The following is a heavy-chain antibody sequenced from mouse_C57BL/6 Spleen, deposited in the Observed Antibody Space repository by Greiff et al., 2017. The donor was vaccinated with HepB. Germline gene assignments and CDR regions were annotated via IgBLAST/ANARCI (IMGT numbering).Heavy chain of an antibody. CDR2: ISSGGSYT. V-gene: IGHV5-6*01. CDR3: ARRGLITTVAAPFDY. D-gene: IGHD1-1*01. J-gene: IGHJ2*01. Sequence: EVQLVESGGDLVKPGGSLKLSCAASGFTFSSYGMSWVRQTPDKRLEWVATISSGGSYTYYPDSVKGRFTISSDNAKNTLYLQMSSLKSEDTAMYYCARRGLITTVAAPFDYWGQGTTLTVSS. CDR1: GFTFSSYG.